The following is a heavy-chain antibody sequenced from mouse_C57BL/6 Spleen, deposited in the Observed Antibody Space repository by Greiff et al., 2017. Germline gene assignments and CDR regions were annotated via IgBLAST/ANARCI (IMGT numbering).Heavy chain of an antibody. V-gene: IGHV7-3*01. CDR1: GFTFTDYY. J-gene: IGHJ4*01. CDR2: IRNKANGYTA. Sequence: EVKLMESGGGLVQPGGSLSLSCAASGFTFTDYYMSWVRQPPGKALEWLGFIRNKANGYTAEYSASVKCWFTISRDNSQSILYLQMKALRAEDGATYDCASLDRSGYPFMDYWGQGTSVTVSS. CDR3: ASLDRSGYPFMDY. D-gene: IGHD3-2*02.